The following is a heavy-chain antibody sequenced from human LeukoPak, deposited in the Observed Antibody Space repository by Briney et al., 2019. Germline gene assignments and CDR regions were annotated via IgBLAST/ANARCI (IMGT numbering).Heavy chain of an antibody. CDR1: GGSISSYY. CDR2: IYYSGST. V-gene: IGHV4-59*08. J-gene: IGHJ4*01. D-gene: IGHD3-10*01. Sequence: SETLSLTCTVSGGSISSYYWSWIRQPPGKGLEWIGYIYYSGSTNYNPSLKSRVTISVDTSKNQFSLKLSSVTAADTAVYYCARHVARGGFDYWGHETLVTFSS. CDR3: ARHVARGGFDY.